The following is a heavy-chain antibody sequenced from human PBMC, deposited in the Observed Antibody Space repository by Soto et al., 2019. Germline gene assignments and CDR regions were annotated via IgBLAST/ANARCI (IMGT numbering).Heavy chain of an antibody. V-gene: IGHV4-4*07. D-gene: IGHD3-3*01. CDR2: VYSSGGT. J-gene: IGHJ5*02. CDR1: GGPMSSYY. Sequence: QVHLQQSGPGLVNPSETLSLTCTVSGGPMSSYYWTWIRQPAGKGLEWIGRVYSSGGTHYNPSLKSRVTISLDTSKNQFSLRLLSVTDADTAVYYCARGQRFSDWFDPWGQGTLVTVSS. CDR3: ARGQRFSDWFDP.